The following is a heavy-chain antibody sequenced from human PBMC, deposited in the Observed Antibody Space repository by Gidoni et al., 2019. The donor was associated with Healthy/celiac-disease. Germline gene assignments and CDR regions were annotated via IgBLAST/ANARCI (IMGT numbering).Heavy chain of an antibody. Sequence: QVQLVESGGGVVQPGRSLRLSCAASGSPFSSYGMHWVRQAPGKGLEWVAVISYDGSNKYYADSVKGRFTISRDNSKNTLYLQMNSLRAEDTAVYYCAKDPGFGDPGQWFDYWGQGTLVTVSS. J-gene: IGHJ4*02. V-gene: IGHV3-30*18. CDR3: AKDPGFGDPGQWFDY. CDR2: ISYDGSNK. D-gene: IGHD3-10*01. CDR1: GSPFSSYG.